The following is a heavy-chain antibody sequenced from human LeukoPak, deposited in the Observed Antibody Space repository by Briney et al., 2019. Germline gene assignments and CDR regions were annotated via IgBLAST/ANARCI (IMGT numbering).Heavy chain of an antibody. CDR1: GFTFSDAW. CDR2: IKSKTDGGTT. J-gene: IGHJ4*02. D-gene: IGHD3-22*01. CDR3: PRYYGDSGSQYYFDY. Sequence: GGSLRLSCAAPGFTFSDAWMSWVRQAPGKGLEWVGRIKSKTDGGTTDYAAPVKGRFTISRDDSKNTLYLQMNSLEIEDTAVYYCPRYYGDSGSQYYFDYWGQGTLVTVSS. V-gene: IGHV3-15*01.